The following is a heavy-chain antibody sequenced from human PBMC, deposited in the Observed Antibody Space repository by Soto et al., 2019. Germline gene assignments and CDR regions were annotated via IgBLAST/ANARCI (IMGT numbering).Heavy chain of an antibody. J-gene: IGHJ4*02. D-gene: IGHD5-18*01. CDR2: ISITGSYI. CDR1: GFSFSSYT. CDR3: AGGAIRGYSYGHSDY. V-gene: IGHV3-21*01. Sequence: PGGSLRLSCAASGFSFSSYTMDWVRQAPGKGLQWVSSISITGSYIYYADSVKGRFAISRDNAQNSLYLHMNSLRAEDTAVYYCAGGAIRGYSYGHSDYWGQGTLVTVSS.